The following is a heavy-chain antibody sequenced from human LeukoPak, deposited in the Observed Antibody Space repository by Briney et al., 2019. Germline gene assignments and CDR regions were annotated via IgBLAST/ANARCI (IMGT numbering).Heavy chain of an antibody. CDR3: ARESHDYYDSSVYFDY. Sequence: PGGSLRLSCAASGFTFSSYAMHWVRQAPGKGLEWVAVISYDGSNKYYADSVKGRFTISRDNSKNTLYLQMNSLRAEDTAVYYCARESHDYYDSSVYFDYWGQGTLVTVSS. CDR1: GFTFSSYA. J-gene: IGHJ4*02. CDR2: ISYDGSNK. D-gene: IGHD3-22*01. V-gene: IGHV3-30-3*01.